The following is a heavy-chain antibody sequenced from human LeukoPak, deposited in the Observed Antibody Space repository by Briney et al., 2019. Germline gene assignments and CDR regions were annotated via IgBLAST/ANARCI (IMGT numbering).Heavy chain of an antibody. CDR3: ARDYFGQQWHVWGSYRPTTYFDY. V-gene: IGHV1-18*01. J-gene: IGHJ4*02. CDR2: ISAYNGNT. D-gene: IGHD3-16*02. CDR1: GYTFTSYG. Sequence: ASVKVSCKASGYTFTSYGISWVRQAPGQGLEWMGWISAYNGNTNYAQKLKGRVTMTPDTSTSTAYMELRSLRSDDTAVYYCARDYFGQQWHVWGSYRPTTYFDYWGQGTLVTVSS.